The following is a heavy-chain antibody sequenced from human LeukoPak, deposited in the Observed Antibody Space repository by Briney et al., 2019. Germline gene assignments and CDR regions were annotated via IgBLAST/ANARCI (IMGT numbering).Heavy chain of an antibody. Sequence: SETLSLTCTVSGGSISSSSYYWGWIRQPPGKGLAWIGSIYYSGSTYYNPSLKSRVTISVDTSKNQFSLKLSSVTAADTAVYYCARVVAVAGCFDYWGQGTLVTVSS. V-gene: IGHV4-39*07. J-gene: IGHJ4*02. CDR3: ARVVAVAGCFDY. D-gene: IGHD6-19*01. CDR1: GGSISSSSYY. CDR2: IYYSGST.